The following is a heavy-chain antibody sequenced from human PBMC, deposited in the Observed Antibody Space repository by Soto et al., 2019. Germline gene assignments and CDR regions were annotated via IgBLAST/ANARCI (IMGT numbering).Heavy chain of an antibody. CDR3: ARARLRAVYAFDI. CDR1: GGSVSSGAYY. D-gene: IGHD5-12*01. J-gene: IGHJ3*02. Sequence: SETLSLTCTVSGGSVSSGAYYWTWIRQRPGKGLEWIGYIYYSGSTYYSPSLKSRLSISLDASKNQFSLRLSSVTAADTAMYYCARARLRAVYAFDIWGQGTMVTVSS. CDR2: IYYSGST. V-gene: IGHV4-31*03.